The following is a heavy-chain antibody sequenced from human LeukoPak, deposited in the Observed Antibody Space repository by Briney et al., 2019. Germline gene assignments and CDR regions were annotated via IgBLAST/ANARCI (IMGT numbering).Heavy chain of an antibody. CDR2: IYYSGST. CDR3: ARQGRSCSGGICYRNWLDP. Sequence: SETLSLTCTVSGGSFSSTSYYWGWIRQPPGKGLEWIGSIYYSGSTYYNSSLKSRVTISVDPSKSHFSLKLNSVTAADTAVYYCARQGRSCSGGICYRNWLDPWGQGTLVTVSS. V-gene: IGHV4-39*01. J-gene: IGHJ5*02. D-gene: IGHD2-15*01. CDR1: GGSFSSTSYY.